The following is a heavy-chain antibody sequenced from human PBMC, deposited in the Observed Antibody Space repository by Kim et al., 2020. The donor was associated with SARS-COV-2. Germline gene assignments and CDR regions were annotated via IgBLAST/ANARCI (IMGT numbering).Heavy chain of an antibody. J-gene: IGHJ4*02. D-gene: IGHD3-10*01. Sequence: KSRVTISVDTSKNQFSLKLSSVTAADTAVYYCARVPPRNYMVRGVYYFDYWGQGTLVTVSS. V-gene: IGHV4-31*02. CDR3: ARVPPRNYMVRGVYYFDY.